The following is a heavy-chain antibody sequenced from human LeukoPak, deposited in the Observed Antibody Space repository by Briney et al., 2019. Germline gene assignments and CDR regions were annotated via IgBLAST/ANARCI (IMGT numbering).Heavy chain of an antibody. J-gene: IGHJ6*03. D-gene: IGHD4-11*01. CDR1: GGTFSSYA. V-gene: IGHV1-69*13. CDR2: IIPIFGTA. Sequence: GASVKVSCKASGGTFSSYAISWVRQAPGQGLGWMGGIIPIFGTANYAQKFQGRVTITADESTSTAYMELSSLRSEDTAVYYCARVPTTKGDYYYYMDVWGKGTTVTVSS. CDR3: ARVPTTKGDYYYYMDV.